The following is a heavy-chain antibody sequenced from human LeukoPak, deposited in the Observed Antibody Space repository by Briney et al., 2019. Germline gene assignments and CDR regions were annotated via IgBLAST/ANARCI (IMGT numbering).Heavy chain of an antibody. D-gene: IGHD2-15*01. J-gene: IGHJ6*02. Sequence: GGSLRLSCAVSGFTVRTNYLNWVRQAPGKGLEWVSSISSSSSYIYYADSVKGRFTISRDNAKNSLYLQMNSLRAEDTAVYYCARDSFSYCSGGSCYRAYYYYGMDVWGQGTTVTVSS. CDR2: ISSSSSYI. CDR1: GFTVRTNY. CDR3: ARDSFSYCSGGSCYRAYYYYGMDV. V-gene: IGHV3-21*01.